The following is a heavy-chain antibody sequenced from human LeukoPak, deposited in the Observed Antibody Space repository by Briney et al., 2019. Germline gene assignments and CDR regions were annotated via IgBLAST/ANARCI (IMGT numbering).Heavy chain of an antibody. CDR3: ARDTNPYGDYGEGSYYFDY. J-gene: IGHJ4*02. CDR2: IIPIFGTA. V-gene: IGHV1-69*13. Sequence: ASVKVSCKASGGTFSSYAISWVRQAPGRGLEWMGGIIPIFGTANYAQKFQGRVTITADESTSTAYMELSSLRSEDTAVYYCARDTNPYGDYGEGSYYFDYWGQGTLVTVSS. D-gene: IGHD4-17*01. CDR1: GGTFSSYA.